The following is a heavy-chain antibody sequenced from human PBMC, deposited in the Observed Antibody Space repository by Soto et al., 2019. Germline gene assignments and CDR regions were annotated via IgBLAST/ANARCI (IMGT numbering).Heavy chain of an antibody. V-gene: IGHV4-4*02. J-gene: IGHJ4*02. CDR3: GRGLGDHGPDFFGL. D-gene: IGHD3-10*01. CDR1: SGSISSSNW. Sequence: QVQLQESGPGLVKPSGTLSLTCAVSSGSISSSNWWSWVRQPPGKGLEWIGEIYHSGSTNYNPSLKRRVNISVGKSQNQVSPEVSPCAGADTAGYYRGRGLGDHGPDFFGLWGQGTLVTVSS. CDR2: IYHSGST.